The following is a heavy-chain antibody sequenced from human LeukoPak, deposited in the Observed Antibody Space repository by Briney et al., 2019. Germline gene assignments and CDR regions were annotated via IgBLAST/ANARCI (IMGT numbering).Heavy chain of an antibody. CDR1: GGSISSYY. J-gene: IGHJ4*02. Sequence: SETLSLTCTVSGGSISSYYWSWIRQPPGKGLEWIGYIYYSGSTSYNPSLKSRVTISVDTSKNQFSLKLSSVTAADTAVYYCARAYSAYDSFDYWGQGTLVTVSS. V-gene: IGHV4-59*01. CDR2: IYYSGST. CDR3: ARAYSAYDSFDY. D-gene: IGHD5-12*01.